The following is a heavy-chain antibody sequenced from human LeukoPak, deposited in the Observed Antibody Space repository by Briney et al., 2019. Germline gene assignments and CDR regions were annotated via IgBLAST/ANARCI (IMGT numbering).Heavy chain of an antibody. CDR2: INHSGGT. Sequence: SETLSLTCAVYGGSFSGYYWSWIRQPPGKGLEWIGEINHSGGTNYNPSLKSRVTISVDTSKNQFSLKLSSVTAADTAVYYCARGQNYYDSSGYHYWGQGTLVTVSS. CDR3: ARGQNYYDSSGYHY. J-gene: IGHJ4*02. CDR1: GGSFSGYY. V-gene: IGHV4-34*01. D-gene: IGHD3-22*01.